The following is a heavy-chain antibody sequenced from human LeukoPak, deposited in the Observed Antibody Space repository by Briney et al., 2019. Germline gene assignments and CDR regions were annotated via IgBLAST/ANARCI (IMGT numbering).Heavy chain of an antibody. V-gene: IGHV1-18*01. CDR1: GYTFTSYG. CDR2: ISAYNDNT. Sequence: ASVKVSCKASGYTFTSYGISWVRQAPGQGLEWMGWISAYNDNTNYAQKLQDRVTMTTDTSTSTAYMELRSLRSDDTAVYYCARDADIVTTTIFDYWGQGTLVTVSS. CDR3: ARDADIVTTTIFDY. D-gene: IGHD5-12*01. J-gene: IGHJ4*02.